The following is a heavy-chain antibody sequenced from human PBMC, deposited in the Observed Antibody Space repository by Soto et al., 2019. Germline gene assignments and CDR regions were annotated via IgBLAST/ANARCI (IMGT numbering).Heavy chain of an antibody. V-gene: IGHV1-18*04. Sequence: GASVKVSCKASGYTFTSYGISRVRQAPGQGLEWMGWISAYNGNTNYAQKLQGRVTMTTDTSTSTAYMELRSLRSDDTAVYYCARGNIRSSGWYRNRVSFDYWGQGTLVTVSS. J-gene: IGHJ4*02. CDR1: GYTFTSYG. CDR2: ISAYNGNT. D-gene: IGHD6-19*01. CDR3: ARGNIRSSGWYRNRVSFDY.